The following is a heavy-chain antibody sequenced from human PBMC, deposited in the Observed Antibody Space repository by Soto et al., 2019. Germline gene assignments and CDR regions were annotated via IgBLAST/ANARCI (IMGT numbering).Heavy chain of an antibody. Sequence: QVQLVQSGAEVKKPGASVKVSCKASGYTFTSYGISWVRQAPGQGLEWMGWISAHNGNTNYAQKLEGRVTMTTATSERTAYLELRSLRSDDTAVYYCERIPPPSGYSYGLWDFGYWGDGTKVSVSP. CDR2: ISAHNGNT. CDR3: ERIPPPSGYSYGLWDFGY. CDR1: GYTFTSYG. D-gene: IGHD5-18*01. V-gene: IGHV1-18*01. J-gene: IGHJ4*01.